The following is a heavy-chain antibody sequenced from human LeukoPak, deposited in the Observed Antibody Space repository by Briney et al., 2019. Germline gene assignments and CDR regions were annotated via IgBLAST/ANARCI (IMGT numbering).Heavy chain of an antibody. D-gene: IGHD6-19*01. CDR3: ARDWGYSSGLDY. Sequence: SETLSLTCTVSGGSISSNNYYWGWIRQPPGKGLEWIGSIYYSGRTFYNPSLKSRVTLSVDTSKNQFSLKLSSVTAADTAVYYCARDWGYSSGLDYWGQGTLVTVSS. CDR2: IYYSGRT. J-gene: IGHJ4*02. V-gene: IGHV4-39*07. CDR1: GGSISSNNYY.